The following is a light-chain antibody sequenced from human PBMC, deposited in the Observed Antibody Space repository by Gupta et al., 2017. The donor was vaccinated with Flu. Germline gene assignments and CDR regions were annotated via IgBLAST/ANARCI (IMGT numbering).Light chain of an antibody. CDR2: KAS. Sequence: PSTLSASMGDRVTITCRASQTINRLWAWYQQKPGKVPNLLMYKASTLESGVPSRFSGSGSGTEFTLTISSLQPDDFATYYCQQYYTFLHTFGQGTKVEIK. CDR3: QQYYTFLHT. J-gene: IGKJ2*01. CDR1: QTINRL. V-gene: IGKV1-5*03.